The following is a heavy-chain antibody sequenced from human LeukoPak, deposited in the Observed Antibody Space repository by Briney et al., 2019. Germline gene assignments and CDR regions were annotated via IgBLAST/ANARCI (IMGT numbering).Heavy chain of an antibody. Sequence: GGSLRLSCAASGFTFSSYWMSWVRQAPGKGLEWVSSISSSSSYIYYADSVKGRFTISRDNSKNTLYLQMNSLRAEDTAVYYCAKDLTGGSGWYFNPISTSFDYWGQGTLVTVSS. V-gene: IGHV3-21*01. CDR1: GFTFSSYW. J-gene: IGHJ4*02. D-gene: IGHD6-19*01. CDR3: AKDLTGGSGWYFNPISTSFDY. CDR2: ISSSSSYI.